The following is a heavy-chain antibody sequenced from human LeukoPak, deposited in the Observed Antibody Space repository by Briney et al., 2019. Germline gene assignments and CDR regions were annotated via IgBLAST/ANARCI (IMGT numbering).Heavy chain of an antibody. J-gene: IGHJ4*02. V-gene: IGHV3-7*01. CDR2: IKQDGSEK. CDR3: ARDSAGNDY. Sequence: PRGSLRLSCAASGFTFSSYSMNWVRQAPGKGLEWVANIKQDGSEKYYVDSVKGRFTISRDNANHSLYLQMNSRRAEDTAMYYWARDSAGNDYWGQGTLVTVSS. CDR1: GFTFSSYS. D-gene: IGHD6-25*01.